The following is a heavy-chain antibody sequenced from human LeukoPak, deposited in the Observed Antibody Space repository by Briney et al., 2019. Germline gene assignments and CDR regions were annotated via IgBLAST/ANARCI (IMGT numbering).Heavy chain of an antibody. Sequence: SETLSLTCTVSGGSISSYYWSWIRQPPGKGLEWIGNIYTSGNTNYNPSLKSRVAISVDTSKNQFSLKLNSVTAADTAVYYRARPYSSGWSGAFDIWGQGTMVTVSS. V-gene: IGHV4-4*09. J-gene: IGHJ3*02. CDR2: IYTSGNT. CDR3: ARPYSSGWSGAFDI. D-gene: IGHD6-19*01. CDR1: GGSISSYY.